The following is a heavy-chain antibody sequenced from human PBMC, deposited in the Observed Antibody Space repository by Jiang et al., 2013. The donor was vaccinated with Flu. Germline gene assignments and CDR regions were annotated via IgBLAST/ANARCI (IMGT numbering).Heavy chain of an antibody. D-gene: IGHD5-18*01. Sequence: SGAEVKKPGASVNISCRASGYIFTTSYILWVRQAPGLGLEWMGIINPSGNTGYAQKFQGRVTMTRNTSISTAYMELSSLRSEDTAVYYCASIRTNYGYSYTLGVWGQGTAVTVSS. CDR3: ASIRTNYGYSYTLGV. J-gene: IGHJ6*02. V-gene: IGHV1-46*01. CDR2: INPSGNT. CDR1: GYIFTTSY.